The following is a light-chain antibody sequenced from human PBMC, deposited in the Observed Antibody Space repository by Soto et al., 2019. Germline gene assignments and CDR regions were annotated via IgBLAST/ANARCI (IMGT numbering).Light chain of an antibody. J-gene: IGLJ1*01. Sequence: QSALTQPASVSGSPGQSITISCTGTSSDVGGYNYVSWSQQHPGKAPKLLIYDVSNRPSGVSNRFSSSKSGNTASLTSSRLQAEDEADYYCSSYTSSSTLVVFGTGTKLTVL. CDR2: DVS. CDR3: SSYTSSSTLVV. CDR1: SSDVGGYNY. V-gene: IGLV2-14*01.